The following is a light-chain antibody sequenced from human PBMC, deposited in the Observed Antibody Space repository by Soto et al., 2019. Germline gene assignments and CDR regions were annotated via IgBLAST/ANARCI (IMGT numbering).Light chain of an antibody. CDR1: SSDVGGYNY. Sequence: QSALTQPASVSGSPGQSITISCTGTSSDVGGYNYVSWYQQHPGKAPKLMIYDVSNRPSGVSNRFSGSKSGNTASLTISGFQAEDEADYYCSSYTSSSTRGVVFGGGTKLTVL. J-gene: IGLJ2*01. CDR2: DVS. CDR3: SSYTSSSTRGVV. V-gene: IGLV2-14*01.